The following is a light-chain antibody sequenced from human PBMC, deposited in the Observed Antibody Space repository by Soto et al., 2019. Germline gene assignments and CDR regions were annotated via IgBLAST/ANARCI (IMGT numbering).Light chain of an antibody. CDR2: DVS. V-gene: IGLV2-14*03. CDR1: NSDIGGYSY. Sequence: QSALTQPASVSGSPGQSITIACTGSNSDIGGYSYVSWYQQHPGKAPKLMIYDVSNRPSGVSYRFSGSKSDNTASLTISGLQLEDEADYYCTSYTSRSTLGVFGGGTKLTVL. J-gene: IGLJ2*01. CDR3: TSYTSRSTLGV.